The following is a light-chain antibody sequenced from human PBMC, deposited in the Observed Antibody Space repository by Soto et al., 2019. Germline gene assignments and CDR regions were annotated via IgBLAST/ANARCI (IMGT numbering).Light chain of an antibody. CDR2: KAS. Sequence: DIQMTQSPSTLSASVGDRVTITCRASQCISRWLAWYQQKPGKAPKLLIYKASSLESGVPSRFSGSGSGTEFTLTISSLQPDDFATYYCQQYNTWTFGQGTKVEIK. V-gene: IGKV1-5*03. J-gene: IGKJ1*01. CDR1: QCISRW. CDR3: QQYNTWT.